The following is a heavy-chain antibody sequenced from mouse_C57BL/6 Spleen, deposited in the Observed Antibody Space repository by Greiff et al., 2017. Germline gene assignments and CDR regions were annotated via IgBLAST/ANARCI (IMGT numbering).Heavy chain of an antibody. D-gene: IGHD2-2*01. J-gene: IGHJ2*01. V-gene: IGHV1-69*01. CDR1: GYTFTSYW. CDR3: ASMVTGY. Sequence: QVQLQQPGAELVMPGASVKLSCKASGYTFTSYWMHWVKQRPGQGLEWIGEIDPSDSYTNYNQKFKGKSTLTVDKSSSTAYMHLSSLTSEDSAVYYCASMVTGYWGQGTTLTVSS. CDR2: IDPSDSYT.